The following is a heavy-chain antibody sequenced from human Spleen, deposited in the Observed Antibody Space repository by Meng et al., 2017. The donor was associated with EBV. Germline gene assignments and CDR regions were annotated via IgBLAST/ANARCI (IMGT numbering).Heavy chain of an antibody. D-gene: IGHD4-17*01. CDR3: ARDPLIYGDYTDY. V-gene: IGHV4-34*01. J-gene: IGHJ4*02. CDR1: GGSLSGSY. CDR2: INHSGST. Sequence: HGQVQEWGAGLLRPSDTLSLTCGVYGGSLSGSYWTWIRQPPGKGLESIGEINHSGSTTYNPSLKSRLIRSLDMSNKYFSLRLRSVTAADTAVYYCARDPLIYGDYTDYWGQGTLVTVSS.